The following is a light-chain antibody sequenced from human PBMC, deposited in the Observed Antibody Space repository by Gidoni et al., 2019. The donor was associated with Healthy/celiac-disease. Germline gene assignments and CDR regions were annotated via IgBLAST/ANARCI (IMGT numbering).Light chain of an antibody. CDR1: SSNIGAGYD. Sequence: QSVLTPPPSVSGAPGQRVIISCPGSSSNIGAGYDVHWYQQLPGTAPKLLIYGNSNRPSGVPDRFSGSKSGTSASLAITGLQAEDEADYYCQSYDSSLSASVVFGGGTKLTVL. J-gene: IGLJ2*01. CDR3: QSYDSSLSASVV. V-gene: IGLV1-40*01. CDR2: GNS.